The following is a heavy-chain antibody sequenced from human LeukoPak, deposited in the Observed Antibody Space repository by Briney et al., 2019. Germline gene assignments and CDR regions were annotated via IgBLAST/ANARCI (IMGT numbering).Heavy chain of an antibody. D-gene: IGHD3-10*01. CDR1: GGSISSYY. V-gene: IGHV4-59*12. CDR2: IYYSGST. Sequence: PSETLSLTCTVSGGSISSYYWSWIRQPPGKGLEWIGYIYYSGSTNYNPSLKSRVTISVDTSKNQFSLQLNSVAPEDTAVYYCAREEVLWFGELLLGFDYWGQGTLVTVSS. J-gene: IGHJ4*02. CDR3: AREEVLWFGELLLGFDY.